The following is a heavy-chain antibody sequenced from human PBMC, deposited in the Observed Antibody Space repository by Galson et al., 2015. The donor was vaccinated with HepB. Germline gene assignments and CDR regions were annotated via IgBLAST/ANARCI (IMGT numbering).Heavy chain of an antibody. J-gene: IGHJ4*02. V-gene: IGHV3-11*01. Sequence: SLRLSCAASASAFSDYYMSWIRQAPGKGLEWVSYIGISGTTIYYADSVKGRFTISRDNAKNSLYLQMNSLRAEDTAVYYCAGERGRYCGADCYPYFDYWGQGTLVTVSS. CDR1: ASAFSDYY. CDR2: IGISGTTI. CDR3: AGERGRYCGADCYPYFDY. D-gene: IGHD2-21*01.